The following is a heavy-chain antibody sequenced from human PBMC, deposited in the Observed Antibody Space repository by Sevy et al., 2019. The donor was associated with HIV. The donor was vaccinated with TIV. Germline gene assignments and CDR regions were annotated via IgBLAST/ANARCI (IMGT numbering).Heavy chain of an antibody. Sequence: ASVKVSCKASGYTFTKYGITWVRQAPGQGLEWMGWISTYNGNTKYAQKLQNRITMTTDTATSTAYMELRSLRSDDTAVYYCARDESFSLIVVHLDYWGQGTLVTVSS. CDR1: GYTFTKYG. CDR3: ARDESFSLIVVHLDY. V-gene: IGHV1-18*01. CDR2: ISTYNGNT. D-gene: IGHD3-22*01. J-gene: IGHJ4*02.